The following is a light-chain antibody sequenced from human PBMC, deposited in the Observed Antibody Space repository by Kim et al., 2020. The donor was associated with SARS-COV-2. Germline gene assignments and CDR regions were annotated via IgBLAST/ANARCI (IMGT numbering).Light chain of an antibody. CDR1: SLRMSY. CDR2: GEN. V-gene: IGLV3-19*01. CDR3: NSRDISNNHLF. J-gene: IGLJ2*01. Sequence: SSELTQDPAVSVALGQTVRITCQGDSLRMSYAAWYQQKPGQAPLLVIYGENNRPSGIPDRFSGSSSGNTASLTITGAQAEDEADYYCNSRDISNNHLFFGGGTQLTVL.